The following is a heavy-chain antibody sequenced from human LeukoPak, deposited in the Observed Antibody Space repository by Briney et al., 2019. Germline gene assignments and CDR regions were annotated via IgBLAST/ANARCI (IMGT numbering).Heavy chain of an antibody. V-gene: IGHV3-7*01. CDR1: GFTVSSYW. CDR3: ARQGGYNYALLRNWFDP. CDR2: IKQEGSEK. D-gene: IGHD5-18*01. Sequence: GGSLRLSCAASGFTVSSYWMSWVRQAPGKGLEWVANIKQEGSEKYYVDSVKGRFTISRDNAKNSLYLQMNSLRAEDTAVYYCARQGGYNYALLRNWFDPWGQGTLVTVSS. J-gene: IGHJ5*02.